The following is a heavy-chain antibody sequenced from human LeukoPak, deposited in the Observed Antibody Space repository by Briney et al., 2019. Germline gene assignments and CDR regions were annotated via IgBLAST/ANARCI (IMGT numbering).Heavy chain of an antibody. V-gene: IGHV3-21*01. J-gene: IGHJ4*02. CDR1: GFTFSSYS. Sequence: PGGSLRLSCAASGFTFSSYSMNWVRQAPGKGLEWVSSISISSSYIYYADSVKGRFTISRDNAKNSLYLKMNSLRAEDTAVYYCARVSSKYGDYVEFYFDYWGQGTLVTVSS. D-gene: IGHD4-17*01. CDR3: ARVSSKYGDYVEFYFDY. CDR2: ISISSSYI.